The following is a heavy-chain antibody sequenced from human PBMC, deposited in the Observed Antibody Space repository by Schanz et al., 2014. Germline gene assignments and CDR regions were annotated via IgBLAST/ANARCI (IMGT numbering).Heavy chain of an antibody. V-gene: IGHV3-48*01. Sequence: EVHLVESGGGLVQPGGSLRLSCAASGITFSSHSFNWVRQAPGKGLEWVSYISGSSRTIYYADSMKGRFTVSRDNAKNSVFLQMNSLRAEDTALYYCARDRRNADLDYWGQGTLVTVSS. CDR1: GITFSSHS. J-gene: IGHJ4*02. D-gene: IGHD1-1*01. CDR2: ISGSSRTI. CDR3: ARDRRNADLDY.